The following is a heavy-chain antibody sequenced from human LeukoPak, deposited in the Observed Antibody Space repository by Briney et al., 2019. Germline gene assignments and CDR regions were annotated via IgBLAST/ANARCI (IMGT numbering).Heavy chain of an antibody. Sequence: SVKVSCKAPGYTFTSYYMHWVRQAPGQGLEWMGGIIPIFGTANYAQKFQGRVTITTDESTSTAYMELSSLRSEDTAVYYCARDRSYCSGGSCYPTYYYYYMDVWGKGTTVTVSS. J-gene: IGHJ6*03. D-gene: IGHD2-15*01. CDR1: GYTFTSYY. CDR3: ARDRSYCSGGSCYPTYYYYYMDV. V-gene: IGHV1-69*05. CDR2: IIPIFGTA.